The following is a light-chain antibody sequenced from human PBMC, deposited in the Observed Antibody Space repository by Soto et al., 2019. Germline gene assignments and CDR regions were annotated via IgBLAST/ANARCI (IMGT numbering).Light chain of an antibody. CDR2: TND. J-gene: IGLJ1*01. CDR1: SSNMGSNT. CDR3: SVWIRGRPGPV. V-gene: IGLV1-44*01. Sequence: QSALTQPPSASGTPGQTVTISCYGSSSNMGSNTVHWFQQFPGTAPKLLIYTNDQRPSGVPDRFSGSNSGTSASLAISGLQFEEGVVYFCSVWIRGRPGPVFGAGT.